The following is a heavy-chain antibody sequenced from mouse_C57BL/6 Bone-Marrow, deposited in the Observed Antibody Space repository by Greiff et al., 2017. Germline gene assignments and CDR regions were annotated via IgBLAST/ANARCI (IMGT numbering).Heavy chain of an antibody. CDR3: ARGTTVVEPWYFDV. D-gene: IGHD1-1*01. J-gene: IGHJ1*03. V-gene: IGHV1-53*01. Sequence: QVQLQQPGTELVKPGASVKLSCKASGYTFTSYWMHWVKQRPGQGLEWIGNINPSNGGTNYNEKFKSKATLTVDKSSSTAYMQLSSLTSEDSAVNYWARGTTVVEPWYFDVWGTGTTVTVSS. CDR1: GYTFTSYW. CDR2: INPSNGGT.